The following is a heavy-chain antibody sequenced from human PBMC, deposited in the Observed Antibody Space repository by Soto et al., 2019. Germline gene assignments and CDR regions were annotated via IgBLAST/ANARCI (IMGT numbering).Heavy chain of an antibody. V-gene: IGHV4-39*07. CDR3: ARARYYDWCFDL. CDR1: CGSITSNNYY. J-gene: IGHJ4*02. Sequence: SETLSLTCSFSCGSITSNNYYGAWIRQPPGKGLEWIGSFDYGGSTYYTPSLKSRVTISVDTSKNQFSLKLSSVTAADTAVYFCARARYYDWCFDLWGLGTPVTVSS. CDR2: FDYGGST. D-gene: IGHD3-9*01.